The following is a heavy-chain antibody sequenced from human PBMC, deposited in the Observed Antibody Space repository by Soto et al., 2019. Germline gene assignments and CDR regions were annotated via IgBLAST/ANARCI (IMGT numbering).Heavy chain of an antibody. V-gene: IGHV3-53*01. J-gene: IGHJ6*02. CDR1: AFTFSSYA. CDR2: IYSGGST. CDR3: ARGHDFWSGYSTPGTYYGMDV. D-gene: IGHD3-3*01. Sequence: PGGSLRLSCAASAFTFSSYAMSWVRQAPGKGLEWVSVIYSGGSTYYADSVKGRFTISRDNSRNTLYLQMNSLRAEDTAVYYCARGHDFWSGYSTPGTYYGMDVWGQGTTVTVSS.